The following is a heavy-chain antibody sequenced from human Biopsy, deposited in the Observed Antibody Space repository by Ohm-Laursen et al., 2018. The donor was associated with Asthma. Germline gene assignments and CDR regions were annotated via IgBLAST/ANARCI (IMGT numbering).Heavy chain of an antibody. CDR1: GFTFSSYS. V-gene: IGHV3-48*01. J-gene: IGHJ4*02. CDR2: ISSSSSTI. Sequence: SLRLSCTASGFTFSSYSMNWVRQAPGEGLEWVSYISSSSSTIYYADSVKGRFTISRDNSKNTLYLQMNSLRAEDTAVYYCASQSSGPDFWSGYYYFDYWGQGTLVTVSS. CDR3: ASQSSGPDFWSGYYYFDY. D-gene: IGHD3-3*01.